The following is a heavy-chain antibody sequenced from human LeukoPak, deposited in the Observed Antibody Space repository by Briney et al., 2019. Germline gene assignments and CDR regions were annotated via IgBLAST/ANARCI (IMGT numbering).Heavy chain of an antibody. CDR1: GFTFSSYA. D-gene: IGHD6-13*01. J-gene: IGHJ4*02. CDR3: ARDLSSWYYFDY. Sequence: GGSLRLSCAASGFTFSSYAMGWVRQAPGKGLEWVSAISGSGGSTYYADSVKGRFTISRDNSKNSLYLQMNSLRAEDTAVYYCARDLSSWYYFDYWGQGTLVTVSS. V-gene: IGHV3-23*01. CDR2: ISGSGGST.